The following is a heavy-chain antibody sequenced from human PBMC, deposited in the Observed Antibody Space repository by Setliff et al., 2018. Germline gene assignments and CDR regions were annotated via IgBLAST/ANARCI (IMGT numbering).Heavy chain of an antibody. CDR1: GYTFTGYY. Sequence: ASVKVSCKASGYTFTGYYMHWVRQAPGQGLEWMGWINPNSGGTNYAQKFQGWVTMTRDPSISTAYMALSSLRSEDTAVYYCAKDNGGNPDCDYWGQGTLVTVS. D-gene: IGHD2-15*01. CDR3: AKDNGGNPDCDY. CDR2: INPNSGGT. V-gene: IGHV1-2*04. J-gene: IGHJ4*02.